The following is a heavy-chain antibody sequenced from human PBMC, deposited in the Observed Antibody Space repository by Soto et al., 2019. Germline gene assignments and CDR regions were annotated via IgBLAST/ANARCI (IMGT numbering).Heavy chain of an antibody. CDR2: IYYGGST. CDR3: ASSGARTIFGVPSAPPENWFDP. V-gene: IGHV4-59*08. Sequence: SETLSLTCTVSGGSISSYYWSWIRQPPGKGLEWIGYIYYGGSTNYNPSLKSRVTISVDTSKNQFSLKLSSVTAADTAVYYCASSGARTIFGVPSAPPENWFDPWGQGTLVTVSS. D-gene: IGHD3-3*01. J-gene: IGHJ5*02. CDR1: GGSISSYY.